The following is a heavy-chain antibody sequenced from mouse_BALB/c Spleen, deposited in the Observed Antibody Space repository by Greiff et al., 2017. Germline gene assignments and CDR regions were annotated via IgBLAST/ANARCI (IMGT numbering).Heavy chain of an antibody. Sequence: VQLQESGPGLVAPSQSLSITCTVSGFSLTGYGVNWVRQPQGKGLEWLGMIWGDGSTDYNSALKSRLSISKDNSKSQVFLKMNSLQTDDTARYYCARGLDYFDYWGQGTTLTVSS. J-gene: IGHJ2*01. CDR1: GFSLTGYG. CDR2: IWGDGST. CDR3: ARGLDYFDY. V-gene: IGHV2-6-7*02.